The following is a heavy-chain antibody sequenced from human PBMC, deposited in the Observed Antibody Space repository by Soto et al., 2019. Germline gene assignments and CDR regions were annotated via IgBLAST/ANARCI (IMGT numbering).Heavy chain of an antibody. J-gene: IGHJ4*02. CDR2: INNDGTNK. Sequence: GGSLRLSCAASGFSFSSYGMHWVRQAPGKGLECVSIINNDGTNKDYADSVKGRFTISRDNAKNTLYLQMNSLRAEDTAVYYCARRLGWPDSWGQGTLVTVSS. V-gene: IGHV3-74*01. CDR1: GFSFSSYG. CDR3: ARRLGWPDS. D-gene: IGHD6-19*01.